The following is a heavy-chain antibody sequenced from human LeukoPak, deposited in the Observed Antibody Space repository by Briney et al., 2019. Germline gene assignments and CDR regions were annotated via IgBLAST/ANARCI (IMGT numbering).Heavy chain of an antibody. CDR1: GGTFTSHT. J-gene: IGHJ4*02. CDR3: ARDHPSIGGSDV. D-gene: IGHD3-10*01. V-gene: IGHV1-69*05. Sequence: SVKVSCKASGGTFTSHTITWVRQASGQGLEWMGGTIPFLGAAHTAQKFQGRVTITTDESTDTAYLELSSLRSEDTAVYYCARDHPSIGGSDVWGQGTLVTVSS. CDR2: TIPFLGAA.